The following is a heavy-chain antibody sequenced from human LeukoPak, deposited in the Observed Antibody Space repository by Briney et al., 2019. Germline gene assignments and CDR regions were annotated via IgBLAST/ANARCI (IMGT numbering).Heavy chain of an antibody. CDR3: ARDGGYDYSGYYYFDY. V-gene: IGHV3-64*01. CDR1: GFTFSPYR. J-gene: IGHJ4*02. CDR2: ISTYGGST. D-gene: IGHD3-22*01. Sequence: PRGSLRLSRAASGFTFSPYRMHWVGQAPGKGLEYVSGISTYGGSTYYATSVKGRFTFSRENSKTTLYLQMGGLRAEDMAVYYCARDGGYDYSGYYYFDYWGQGTLVTVSS.